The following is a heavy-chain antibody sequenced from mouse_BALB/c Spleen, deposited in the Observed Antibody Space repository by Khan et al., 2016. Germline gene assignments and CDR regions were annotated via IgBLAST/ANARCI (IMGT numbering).Heavy chain of an antibody. CDR2: ISSGGSS. Sequence: EVELVESGGGLVKPGGSLKLSCAASGFTFSSYAMSWVRQTPKKRLEWVASISSGGSSFYPDILKDRFTISRDNARNILYLQMSSLRSEDTAMYYCASKVYYFDYWGQGTTLTVSS. CDR3: ASKVYYFDY. V-gene: IGHV5-6-5*01. CDR1: GFTFSSYA. J-gene: IGHJ2*01.